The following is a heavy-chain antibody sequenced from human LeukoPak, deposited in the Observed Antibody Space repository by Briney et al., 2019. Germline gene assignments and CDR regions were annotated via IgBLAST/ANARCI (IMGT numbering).Heavy chain of an antibody. J-gene: IGHJ4*02. V-gene: IGHV1-46*01. Sequence: ASVKVSCKASGYTFTSYYMHWVRQGPGQGLEWMGIINPSGGSTSYAQKFQGRVTMTRDTSTSTVYMELSSLRSEDTAVYYCARVSGGDCFDYWGQGTLVTVSS. CDR1: GYTFTSYY. CDR3: ARVSGGDCFDY. D-gene: IGHD2-21*02. CDR2: INPSGGST.